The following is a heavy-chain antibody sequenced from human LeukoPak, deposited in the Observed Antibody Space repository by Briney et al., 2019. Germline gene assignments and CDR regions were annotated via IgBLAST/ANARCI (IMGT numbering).Heavy chain of an antibody. CDR1: GGSFSGYY. Sequence: PSETLSLTCAVYGGSFSGYYWSWIRQPPGKGLEWIGEINHSGSTNYNPSPKSRVTISVDTSKNQFSLKLSSVTAADTAVYYCARVAVVVAATHIDYWGQGTLVTVSS. J-gene: IGHJ4*02. CDR2: INHSGST. CDR3: ARVAVVVAATHIDY. V-gene: IGHV4-34*01. D-gene: IGHD2-15*01.